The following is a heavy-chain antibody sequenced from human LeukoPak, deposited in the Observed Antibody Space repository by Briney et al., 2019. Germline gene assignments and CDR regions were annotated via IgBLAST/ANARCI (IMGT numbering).Heavy chain of an antibody. J-gene: IGHJ5*02. CDR1: GGSFSGYY. V-gene: IGHV4-34*01. Sequence: PSETLSLTCAVYGGSFSGYYWSWIRQPPGKGLEWIGEINHSGSTNYNPSLKSRVTISVDTSKNQFSLKLSSVTAADTAVYYCARVRDYYGSGSYWPLYNWFDPWGQGTPVTVSS. CDR2: INHSGST. D-gene: IGHD3-10*01. CDR3: ARVRDYYGSGSYWPLYNWFDP.